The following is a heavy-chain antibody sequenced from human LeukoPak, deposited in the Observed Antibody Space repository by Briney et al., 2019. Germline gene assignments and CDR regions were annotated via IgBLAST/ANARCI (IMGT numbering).Heavy chain of an antibody. V-gene: IGHV6-1*01. CDR1: GDSVSSNNAV. Sequence: SQTLSLTCAISGDSVSSNNAVWIWIRQSPSRGLEWLGRTYYRSKWYSDSAVSVKSRITINPDTSKNQFSLQLNSVTPEDTAVYYCVSQYGSRQFDSWGQGTLVTVSS. CDR3: VSQYGSRQFDS. D-gene: IGHD3-10*01. CDR2: TYYRSKWYS. J-gene: IGHJ4*02.